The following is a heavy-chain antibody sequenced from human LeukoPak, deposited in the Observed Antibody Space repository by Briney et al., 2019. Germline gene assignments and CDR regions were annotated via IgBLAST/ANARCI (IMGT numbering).Heavy chain of an antibody. V-gene: IGHV3-30*04. D-gene: IGHD3-22*01. Sequence: PGGSLRLSCAASGSTFSSYAMHWVRQAPGKGLEWVAVISYDGSNKYYADSVKGRFTISRDNSKNTLYLQMNSLRAEDTAVYYCARDLGDSSGYFAFDYWGQGTLVTVSS. CDR2: ISYDGSNK. J-gene: IGHJ4*02. CDR3: ARDLGDSSGYFAFDY. CDR1: GSTFSSYA.